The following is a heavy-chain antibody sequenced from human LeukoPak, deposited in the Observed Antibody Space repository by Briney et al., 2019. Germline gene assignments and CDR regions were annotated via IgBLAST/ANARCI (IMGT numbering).Heavy chain of an antibody. CDR3: ATGVPNWNPYFDY. V-gene: IGHV4-59*08. CDR2: IYYSGST. J-gene: IGHJ4*02. CDR1: GGSITSYY. Sequence: SETLSLTCTVSGGSITSYYWSWIRQPPGKGLEWIGYIYYSGSTDYNPSLKGRVTISVATSKTQFSLKLTSVTAADTAVYYCATGVPNWNPYFDYWGQGTLVTVSS. D-gene: IGHD1-1*01.